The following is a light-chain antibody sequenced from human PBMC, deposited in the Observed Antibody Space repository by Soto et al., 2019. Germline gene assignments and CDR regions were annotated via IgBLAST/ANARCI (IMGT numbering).Light chain of an antibody. Sequence: EIVLTQSPGTLSLSPGERATHSCRASQSVGNNYLAWYQQKPGQAPRLLIHTASSRASGIPDRFSGSGSGTDFTLTISRLEPDDFAVYYCHQHAVAPLTFGGGTKVEIK. V-gene: IGKV3-20*01. J-gene: IGKJ4*01. CDR1: QSVGNNY. CDR3: HQHAVAPLT. CDR2: TAS.